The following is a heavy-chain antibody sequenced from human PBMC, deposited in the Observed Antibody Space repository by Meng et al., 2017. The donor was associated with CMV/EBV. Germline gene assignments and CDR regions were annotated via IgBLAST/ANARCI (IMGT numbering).Heavy chain of an antibody. CDR1: GGSISSSSYY. CDR2: IYYSGST. Sequence: ESLKISCTVSGGSISSSSYYWGWIRQPPGKGLEWIGSIYYSGSTYYNPSLKSRVTISVDTSKNQFSLKLSSVTAADTAVHYCARAWEFFDYWGQGTLVTVSS. CDR3: ARAWEFFDY. J-gene: IGHJ4*02. V-gene: IGHV4-39*01. D-gene: IGHD3-10*01.